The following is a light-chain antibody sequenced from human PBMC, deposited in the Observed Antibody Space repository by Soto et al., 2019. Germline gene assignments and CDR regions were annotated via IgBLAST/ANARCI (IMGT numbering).Light chain of an antibody. J-gene: IGKJ5*01. V-gene: IGKV3D-20*02. CDR1: QSVSSSY. Sequence: EIVLTQSPGTLSLSPGERATLSCRASQSVSSSYLAWYQQKPGQAPRLLIYGASSRATGIPGRFSGSGSGTDFTLTISGLEPGDFAVYYCQQRSSFGQGTRLEIK. CDR3: QQRSS. CDR2: GAS.